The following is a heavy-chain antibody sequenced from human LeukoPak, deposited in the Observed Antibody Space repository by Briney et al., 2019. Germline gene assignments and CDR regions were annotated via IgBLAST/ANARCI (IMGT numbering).Heavy chain of an antibody. J-gene: IGHJ4*02. CDR2: INPNSGGT. D-gene: IGHD3-22*01. Sequence: ASVTDSCMASGYTFTGYYMHSLRQAPGQGLEWMGWINPNSGGTNYAQKFQGRVTMTRDTSISTAYMELSRLRSDDTAVYYCARGAHYHDSSEGFDYWGQGTLVTVSS. CDR3: ARGAHYHDSSEGFDY. V-gene: IGHV1-2*02. CDR1: GYTFTGYY.